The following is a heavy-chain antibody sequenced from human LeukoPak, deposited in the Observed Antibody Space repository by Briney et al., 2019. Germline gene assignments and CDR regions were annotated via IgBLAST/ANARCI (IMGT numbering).Heavy chain of an antibody. V-gene: IGHV3-30*02. CDR2: IRYDGSNK. CDR1: GLRFSRYG. J-gene: IGHJ4*02. D-gene: IGHD1-26*01. CDR3: AKDPRRGVGSVGATFDY. Sequence: PGGSLRLSREPSGLRFSRYGMHGVRQAPRKGLEWVACIRYDGSNKYYADSVKGRFTISRDNSKNTLYLQMNSLSAEDTAVYYCAKDPRRGVGSVGATFDYWGQGTLVSVSS.